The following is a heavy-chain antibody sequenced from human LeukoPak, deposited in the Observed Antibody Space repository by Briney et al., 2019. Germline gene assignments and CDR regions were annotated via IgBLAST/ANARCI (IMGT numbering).Heavy chain of an antibody. D-gene: IGHD6-13*01. CDR3: ARVNPGYRPDAFDI. CDR1: GGSISSYY. Sequence: SETLSLTCTVSGGSISSYYRSWIRQPPGKGLEWIGYIYYSGSTNYNPSLKSRVTISVDTSKNQFSLKLSSVTAADTAVYYCARVNPGYRPDAFDIWGQGTMVTVSS. V-gene: IGHV4-59*01. CDR2: IYYSGST. J-gene: IGHJ3*02.